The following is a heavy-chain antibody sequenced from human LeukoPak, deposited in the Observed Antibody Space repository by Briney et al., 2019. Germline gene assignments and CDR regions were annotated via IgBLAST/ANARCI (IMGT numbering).Heavy chain of an antibody. Sequence: SETLSLTCNVSGGSIRSYYWSWIRQPPGKGLEWIGYIYYSVSTNYNPSLKSRVTISVDTSKNQFSLKLSSVTAADTAVYYCARLGGTGLLAAFDIWGQGTMVTVSS. J-gene: IGHJ3*02. CDR1: GGSIRSYY. D-gene: IGHD2-8*02. CDR3: ARLGGTGLLAAFDI. V-gene: IGHV4-59*01. CDR2: IYYSVST.